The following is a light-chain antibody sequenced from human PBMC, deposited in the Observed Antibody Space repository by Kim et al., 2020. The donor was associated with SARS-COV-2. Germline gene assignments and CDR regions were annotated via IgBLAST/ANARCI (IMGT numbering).Light chain of an antibody. CDR2: DVS. Sequence: QSALTQPASVSGSPGQSITISCTGTSSDVGGYNYVSWYQQHPGKAPELMIYDVSNRPSGVSNRFSGSKSGNTASLTISGLQAEDEADYYCSSYTSSCTYVFGTGTKVTVL. CDR1: SSDVGGYNY. CDR3: SSYTSSCTYV. J-gene: IGLJ1*01. V-gene: IGLV2-14*03.